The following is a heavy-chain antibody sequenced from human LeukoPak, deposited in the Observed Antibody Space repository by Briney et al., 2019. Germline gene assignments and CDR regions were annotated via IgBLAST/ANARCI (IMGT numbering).Heavy chain of an antibody. J-gene: IGHJ4*02. Sequence: ASVKVSCKASGGTFSSYAISWVRQAPGQGLEWMGRIIPILGIANYAQKFQGRVTITADKSTSTAYMELSSLRSEDTAVYYCARDGVGAPPHIVDYWGQGTLVTVSS. CDR3: ARDGVGAPPHIVDY. D-gene: IGHD1-26*01. V-gene: IGHV1-69*04. CDR1: GGTFSSYA. CDR2: IIPILGIA.